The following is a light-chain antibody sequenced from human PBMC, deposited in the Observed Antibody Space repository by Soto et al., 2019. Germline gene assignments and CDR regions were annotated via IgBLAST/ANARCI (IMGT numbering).Light chain of an antibody. CDR1: QDIGNF. Sequence: DIQLTQSPSFVSASVGDTVTITCRASQDIGNFLAWYQQKPGKAPKLLIYSASTLQSGVPSRFSGSGSAAEFSLTISSLQPEDFAAYFCQQLNNYPLTFGGGTKVEI. CDR2: SAS. J-gene: IGKJ4*01. CDR3: QQLNNYPLT. V-gene: IGKV1-9*01.